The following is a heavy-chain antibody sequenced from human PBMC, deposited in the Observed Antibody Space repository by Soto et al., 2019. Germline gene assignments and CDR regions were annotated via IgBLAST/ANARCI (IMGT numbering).Heavy chain of an antibody. CDR1: GFTFSGSA. J-gene: IGHJ5*02. CDR3: TRRDDILTGWSVALDP. Sequence: GGSMRLSCAASGFTFSGSAMHWVRQASGIGLEWVGRIRSKANSYATAYAASVKGRSTISRDDSKNTAYLQMNSLKTEDTAVYYCTRRDDILTGWSVALDPWGQGTLVTVSS. CDR2: IRSKANSYAT. D-gene: IGHD3-9*01. V-gene: IGHV3-73*01.